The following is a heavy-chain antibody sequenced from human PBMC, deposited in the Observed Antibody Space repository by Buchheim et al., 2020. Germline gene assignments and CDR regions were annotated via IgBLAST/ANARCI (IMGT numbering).Heavy chain of an antibody. CDR3: AKGIYGSGSYYNDY. Sequence: EVQVLESGGGLVQPGGSLRLSCTASGFTFTRYAMTWVRQPPGKGLEWVSTISFSGDATYYADSVRGRFTISRDNSKSTLYLQMNSLRAEDTAVYYCAKGIYGSGSYYNDYWGQGTL. CDR2: ISFSGDAT. J-gene: IGHJ4*02. D-gene: IGHD3-10*01. V-gene: IGHV3-23*01. CDR1: GFTFTRYA.